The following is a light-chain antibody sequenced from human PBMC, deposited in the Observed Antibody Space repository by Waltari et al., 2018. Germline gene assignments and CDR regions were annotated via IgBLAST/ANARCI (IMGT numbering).Light chain of an antibody. CDR1: QSFSSY. V-gene: IGKV3-11*01. CDR2: DAS. CDR3: QQRSNWPLT. Sequence: EIVFTQSPATLSLSPGERATLSCRASQSFSSYLAWYQQKPGQAPRLLIYDASNRATGIPARFSGSGSGTDFTLTISSLEPEDFAVYYCQQRSNWPLTFGGGTKVEIK. J-gene: IGKJ4*01.